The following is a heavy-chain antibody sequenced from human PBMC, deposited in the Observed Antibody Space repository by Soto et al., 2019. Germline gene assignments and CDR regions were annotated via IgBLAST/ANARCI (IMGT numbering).Heavy chain of an antibody. V-gene: IGHV4-34*01. J-gene: IGHJ6*02. CDR2: INHSGST. D-gene: IGHD2-15*01. CDR1: GGSFSCYY. Sequence: SETLSLSCAVYGGSFSCYYGSWIRQPPGKGLEWIGEINHSGSTNYNPSLKSRVTISVDTSKNQFSLKLSSVTAADTAVYYCARSGGGSPFYYYYGMDVWGQGTTVTVSS. CDR3: ARSGGGSPFYYYYGMDV.